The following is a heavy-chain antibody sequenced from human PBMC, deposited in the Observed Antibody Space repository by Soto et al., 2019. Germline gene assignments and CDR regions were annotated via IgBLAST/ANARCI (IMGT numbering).Heavy chain of an antibody. D-gene: IGHD3-22*01. V-gene: IGHV1-69*10. J-gene: IGHJ4*02. CDR1: GDTFSSYA. CDR3: ARERSRYNRSGYYRPDY. Sequence: SVKVSCKASGDTFSSYAISWVRQAPGQGLEWMGGIIPILCTPNYAQKFQGRVTITADKSTSTAYMELSSLRSEDTAVYYCARERSRYNRSGYYRPDYWGQGTLVTVSS. CDR2: IIPILCTP.